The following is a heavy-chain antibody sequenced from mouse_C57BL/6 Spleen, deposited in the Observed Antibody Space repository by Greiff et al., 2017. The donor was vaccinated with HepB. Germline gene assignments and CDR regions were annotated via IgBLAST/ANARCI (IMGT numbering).Heavy chain of an antibody. V-gene: IGHV1-50*01. D-gene: IGHD2-2*01. J-gene: IGHJ3*01. Sequence: QVQLQQPGAELVKPGASVKLSCKASGYTFTSYWMQWVKQSPGQGLEWIGEIDPSDSYTNYNQKFKGKATLTVDTSSSTAYMQLSSLTSEDSAVYYCARDGYDSFAYWGQGTLVTVSA. CDR1: GYTFTSYW. CDR2: IDPSDSYT. CDR3: ARDGYDSFAY.